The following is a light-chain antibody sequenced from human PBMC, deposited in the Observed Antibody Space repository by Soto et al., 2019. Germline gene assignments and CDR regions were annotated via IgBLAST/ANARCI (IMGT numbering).Light chain of an antibody. J-gene: IGKJ1*01. CDR1: QSVSSSY. Sequence: IVLTQSPGTLSLSPGERATLSCRASQSVSSSYLAWYQQKPGQAPWLLIYGASSRATGIPDRFSGSGSGTDFTLTISGLEPEDFAVYYCQQYGSSPRTFGQGTKVEIK. CDR2: GAS. CDR3: QQYGSSPRT. V-gene: IGKV3-20*01.